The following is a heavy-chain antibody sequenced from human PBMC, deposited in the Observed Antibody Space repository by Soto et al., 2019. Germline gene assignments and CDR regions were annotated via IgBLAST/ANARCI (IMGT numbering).Heavy chain of an antibody. D-gene: IGHD3-10*01. V-gene: IGHV3-30*18. CDR2: ISYDGSNK. J-gene: IGHJ6*04. CDR1: GFTFSSYG. CDR3: AKIWFGELDV. Sequence: GGSLRLSCAASGFTFSSYGMHWVRQAPGKGLEWVAVISYDGSNKYYADSVKGRFTISRDNSKNTLYLQMNSLRAEDTAVYYCAKIWFGELDVWGKGTTVTVSS.